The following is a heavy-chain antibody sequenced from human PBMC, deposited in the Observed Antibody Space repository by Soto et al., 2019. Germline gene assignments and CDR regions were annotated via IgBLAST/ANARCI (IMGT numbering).Heavy chain of an antibody. CDR1: GYTFTSYG. CDR3: ASGPLVIGIVVGSAPRFSRGRDAFDI. CDR2: ISAYNGNT. D-gene: IGHD2-21*01. Sequence: QVQLVQSGAEVKKPGASVKVSCKASGYTFTSYGISWVRQAPGQGLEWMGWISAYNGNTNYAQKLQGRVTMTTDTSTSTAYMELRSLRSDDTAVYYCASGPLVIGIVVGSAPRFSRGRDAFDIWGQGTMVTVSS. J-gene: IGHJ3*02. V-gene: IGHV1-18*01.